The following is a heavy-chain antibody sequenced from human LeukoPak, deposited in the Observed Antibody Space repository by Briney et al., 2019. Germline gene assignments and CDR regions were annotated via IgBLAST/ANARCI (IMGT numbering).Heavy chain of an antibody. CDR3: ARLYSSSWYGDY. CDR1: GGSFSGYY. CDR2: INHSGST. Sequence: SETLSLTCAVYGGSFSGYYWSWIRQPPGKGLEWIGEINHSGSTNYNPSFKSRVTISVDTSKNQFSLKLSSVTAADTAVYYCARLYSSSWYGDYWGQGTLVTVSS. D-gene: IGHD6-13*01. V-gene: IGHV4-34*01. J-gene: IGHJ4*02.